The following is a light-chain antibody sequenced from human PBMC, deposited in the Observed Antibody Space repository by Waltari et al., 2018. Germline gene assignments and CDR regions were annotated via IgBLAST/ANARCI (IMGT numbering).Light chain of an antibody. V-gene: IGKV1-39*01. CDR2: VAS. Sequence: DIQITLSPSSLSASVVDKVTITSRSSQNIDNYLNWYQQKTGRAPRVLISVASRMHSGVPSRFSGSGSGTDFTLTISSLQPEDLATYYCQHNYNFPYTFGQGTTLDIK. CDR1: QNIDNY. J-gene: IGKJ2*01. CDR3: QHNYNFPYT.